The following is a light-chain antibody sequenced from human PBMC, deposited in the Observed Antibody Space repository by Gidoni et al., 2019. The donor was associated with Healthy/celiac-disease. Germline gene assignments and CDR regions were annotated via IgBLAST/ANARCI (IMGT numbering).Light chain of an antibody. J-gene: IGLJ2*01. V-gene: IGLV3-1*01. CDR1: KLGDKY. CDR3: QAWDSSTVV. Sequence: SHELTPPPSVSVSPAQTASITCSGHKLGDKYACWYQQKPGQSPVLVIYQDSKRPSGIPERFSGSNSGNTATLTISGTQAMDEADYYCQAWDSSTVVFGGGTKLTVL. CDR2: QDS.